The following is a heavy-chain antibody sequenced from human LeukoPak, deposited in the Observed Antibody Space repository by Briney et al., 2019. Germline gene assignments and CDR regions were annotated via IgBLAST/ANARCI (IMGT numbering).Heavy chain of an antibody. Sequence: SETLSLTCTVSGYSISSGYYWGWIRQPPGKGLEWIGSIYHSGSTYYNPSLKSRVTISVDTSKNQFSLKLSSVTAADTAVYYCARENHQNYYGSGSYCRFDYWGQGTLVTVSS. CDR3: ARENHQNYYGSGSYCRFDY. V-gene: IGHV4-38-2*02. CDR1: GYSISSGYY. J-gene: IGHJ4*02. D-gene: IGHD3-10*01. CDR2: IYHSGST.